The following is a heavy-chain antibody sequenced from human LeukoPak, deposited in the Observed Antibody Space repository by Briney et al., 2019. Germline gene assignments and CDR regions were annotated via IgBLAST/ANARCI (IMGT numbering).Heavy chain of an antibody. Sequence: SETLSLTCTVSGGSISSHYWSWIRQPPGKGLEWIGYIYYSGSTNYNPSLKSRVTISVDTSKNQFSLKLSSVTAADTAVYYCVSGGYSYGSVDYWGQGTLVTVSS. V-gene: IGHV4-59*11. CDR3: VSGGYSYGSVDY. J-gene: IGHJ4*02. D-gene: IGHD5-18*01. CDR1: GGSISSHY. CDR2: IYYSGST.